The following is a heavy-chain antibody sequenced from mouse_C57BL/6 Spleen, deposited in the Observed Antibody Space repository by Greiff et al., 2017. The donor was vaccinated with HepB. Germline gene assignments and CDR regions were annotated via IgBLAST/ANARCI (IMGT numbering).Heavy chain of an antibody. Sequence: EVQLVESGGGLVQPGGSLSLSCAASGFTFTDYYMSWVRQPPGKALEWLGFIRNKANGYTTEYSASVKGRFTISRDNSQSILYLQMNALRAEDSATYDCARYPYDYDVYAMDYWGQGTSVTVSS. CDR2: IRNKANGYTT. CDR3: ARYPYDYDVYAMDY. CDR1: GFTFTDYY. V-gene: IGHV7-3*01. D-gene: IGHD2-4*01. J-gene: IGHJ4*01.